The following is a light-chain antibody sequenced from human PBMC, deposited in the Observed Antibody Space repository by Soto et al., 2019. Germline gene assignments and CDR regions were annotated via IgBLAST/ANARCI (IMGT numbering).Light chain of an antibody. V-gene: IGLV2-11*01. CDR3: AAWDDSLKGLV. Sequence: QSALIQPPSVSGSPGQSVTISCTGTSSDVGSYDYVSWYQQHPGTVPKPMIYNVNTQPSGVPDRFSGSKSGNTASMTISGLQAEDEADYYCAAWDDSLKGLVFGGGTKLTVL. CDR1: SSDVGSYDY. J-gene: IGLJ2*01. CDR2: NVN.